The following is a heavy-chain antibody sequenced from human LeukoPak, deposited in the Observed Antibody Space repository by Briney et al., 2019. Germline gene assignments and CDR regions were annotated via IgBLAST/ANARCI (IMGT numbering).Heavy chain of an antibody. CDR3: ARESLEWFEFDY. Sequence: GGSLRLSCAASGFTFSSYWMSWVRQAPGKGLEWAANIKQDGSEKYYVDSVKGRFTISRDNSKNTLYLQMNSLRAEDTAVYYCARESLEWFEFDYWGQGTLVTVSS. CDR2: IKQDGSEK. D-gene: IGHD3-3*01. CDR1: GFTFSSYW. V-gene: IGHV3-7*01. J-gene: IGHJ4*02.